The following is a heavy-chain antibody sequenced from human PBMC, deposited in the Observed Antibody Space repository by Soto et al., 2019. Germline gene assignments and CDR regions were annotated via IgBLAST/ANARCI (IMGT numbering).Heavy chain of an antibody. Sequence: GESLKISCKGSGYTFTSHWIGWVRQMPGKGLEWMGIIYPGDSDTRYTPSFQGQVTISADKSITTAYLQWSSLKASDTAMYYCARHPDAADTSDFDYWGQGTLVTVSS. CDR1: GYTFTSHW. CDR2: IYPGDSDT. J-gene: IGHJ4*02. V-gene: IGHV5-51*01. CDR3: ARHPDAADTSDFDY. D-gene: IGHD6-25*01.